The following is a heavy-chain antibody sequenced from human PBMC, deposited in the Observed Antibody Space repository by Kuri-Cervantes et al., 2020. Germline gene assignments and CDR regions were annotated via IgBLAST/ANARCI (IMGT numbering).Heavy chain of an antibody. J-gene: IGHJ4*02. V-gene: IGHV3-7*03. Sequence: GGSLRLSCAASGFTFSNYWVSWVRQAPGKGLEWVANIKQDGSEKYYVDSVKGRFTISRDNAKNSLYLQMNSLRAEDTAVYYCVRGGAVGTRAWGYWGQGTLVTVSS. CDR2: IKQDGSEK. D-gene: IGHD6-13*01. CDR1: GFTFSNYW. CDR3: VRGGAVGTRAWGY.